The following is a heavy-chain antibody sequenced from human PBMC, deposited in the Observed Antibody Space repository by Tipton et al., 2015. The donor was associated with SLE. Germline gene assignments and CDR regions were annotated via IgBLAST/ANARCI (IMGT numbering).Heavy chain of an antibody. J-gene: IGHJ4*02. CDR3: VRGNGWLPAY. CDR2: LKQDGSDK. V-gene: IGHV3-7*01. CDR1: GFTFSNHW. Sequence: GSLRLSCEASGFTFSNHWMHWVRQAPGKGPEWVANLKQDGSDKFYADSLKGRFTISRDNAKNSLHLEMNSLRTEDTGVYYCVRGNGWLPAYWGQGTLVTVSS. D-gene: IGHD6-19*01.